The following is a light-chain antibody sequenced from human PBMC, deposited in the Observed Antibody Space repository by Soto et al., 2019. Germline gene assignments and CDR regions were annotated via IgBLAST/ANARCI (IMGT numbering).Light chain of an antibody. V-gene: IGLV1-44*01. Sequence: QSVLTQPPSASGTPGQRVTISCSGSSSNIESNTVTWYQHLPGTAPKLVIYSNYDRPSGVPDRFSGSTSGTSASLVIRGLQSEDEADYYCAAWDDILNGHVFGGGTKVTVL. CDR1: SSNIESNT. CDR2: SNY. J-gene: IGLJ1*01. CDR3: AAWDDILNGHV.